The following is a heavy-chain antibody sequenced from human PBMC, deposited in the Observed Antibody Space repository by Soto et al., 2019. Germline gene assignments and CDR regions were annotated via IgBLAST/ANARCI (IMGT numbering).Heavy chain of an antibody. D-gene: IGHD6-19*01. CDR3: ERGAAGRRSGRMGAFDI. V-gene: IGHV3-11*01. Sequence: PGGSLRVSCAASGFTFSDYYMSWIRQAPGKRLEWVSYISTSGSTIYYADSVKGRFTISRDNAKNSLYLQMNRWRAENTAVYYCERGAAGRRSGRMGAFDIWGQGTMVTVSS. J-gene: IGHJ3*02. CDR1: GFTFSDYY. CDR2: ISTSGSTI.